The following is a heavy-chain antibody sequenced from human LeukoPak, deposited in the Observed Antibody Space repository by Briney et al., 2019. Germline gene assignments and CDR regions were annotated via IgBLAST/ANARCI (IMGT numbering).Heavy chain of an antibody. V-gene: IGHV3-30-3*01. J-gene: IGHJ5*02. CDR1: GFTFSSYA. Sequence: GRSLRLSCAASGFTFSSYAMHWVRQAPGKGLEWVAVISYDGSNKYYADSVKGRFTISRDNYKNTLYLQMNSLRAEDTAVYYCARDSPESWFDPWGQGTLVTVSS. CDR2: ISYDGSNK. CDR3: ARDSPESWFDP. D-gene: IGHD1-14*01.